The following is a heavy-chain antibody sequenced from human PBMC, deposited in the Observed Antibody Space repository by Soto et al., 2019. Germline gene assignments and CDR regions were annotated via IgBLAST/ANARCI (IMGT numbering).Heavy chain of an antibody. V-gene: IGHV5-10-1*01. D-gene: IGHD5-18*01. CDR3: ARNESGYSYGFDDV. Sequence: PGESLKISCKGSGYSFTNYWISWVRQMPGKGLEWMGGIDPYDSYTNYSPSFQGHVTISVDKSISTAYLQWSSLKASDTAMYYYARNESGYSYGFDDVWGQGTPDLVAS. J-gene: IGHJ6*02. CDR2: IDPYDSYT. CDR1: GYSFTNYW.